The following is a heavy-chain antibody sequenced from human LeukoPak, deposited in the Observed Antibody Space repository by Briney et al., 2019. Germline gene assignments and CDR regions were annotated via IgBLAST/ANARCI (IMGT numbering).Heavy chain of an antibody. CDR3: ARGLGTYYYDSSGWYYFDY. Sequence: PSETLSLTCTVSGGSISSGGYHWSWIRQHPGEGLEWIGYIYYSGSTYYNPSLKSRVTISVDTSKNQFSLKLSSVTAADTAVYYCARGLGTYYYDSSGWYYFDYWGQGTLVTVSS. V-gene: IGHV4-31*03. D-gene: IGHD3-22*01. J-gene: IGHJ4*02. CDR2: IYYSGST. CDR1: GGSISSGGYH.